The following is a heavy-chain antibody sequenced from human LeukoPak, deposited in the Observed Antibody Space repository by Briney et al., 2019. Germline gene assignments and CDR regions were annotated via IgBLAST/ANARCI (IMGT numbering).Heavy chain of an antibody. D-gene: IGHD1-26*01. CDR2: ISAYNGNT. CDR1: GYTFTSYG. V-gene: IGHV1-18*01. CDR3: ARSARERIGYSGSYYYYFDY. J-gene: IGHJ4*02. Sequence: ASVKVSCKASGYTFTSYGISWVRQAPGQGLEWMGWISAYNGNTNYAQKLQGRVTMTTDTSTSTAYMELRSLRSDDTAVYYCARSARERIGYSGSYYYYFDYWGQGTLVTVSS.